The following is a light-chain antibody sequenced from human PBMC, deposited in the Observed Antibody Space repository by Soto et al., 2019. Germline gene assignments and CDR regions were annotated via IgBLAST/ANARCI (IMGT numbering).Light chain of an antibody. CDR3: HQYSQWPPRYT. J-gene: IGKJ2*01. Sequence: EIVMTQSPVTLSASPGERATLSCRASQSVSSNLAWYQQKPGQPPRLLIYEASTSATDMPARFSGSGSGTEFTLTISSLQSEDFAIYYCHQYSQWPPRYTVGQGTKLEIK. CDR2: EAS. CDR1: QSVSSN. V-gene: IGKV3-15*01.